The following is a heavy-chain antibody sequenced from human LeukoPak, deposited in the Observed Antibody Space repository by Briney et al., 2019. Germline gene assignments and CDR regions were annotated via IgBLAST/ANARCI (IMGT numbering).Heavy chain of an antibody. V-gene: IGHV3-7*01. CDR1: GFTFSRYW. Sequence: PGGSLRLSCAASGFTFSRYWMTWVRQAPGKGLEWVANIKQDGSEIYYVDSVKGRFTISRDNAKNSLYLQMNSLRVEDTAIYYYARAYDYDSSGYYYMKYWGQGTLVTVSS. CDR2: IKQDGSEI. J-gene: IGHJ4*02. CDR3: ARAYDYDSSGYYYMKY. D-gene: IGHD3-22*01.